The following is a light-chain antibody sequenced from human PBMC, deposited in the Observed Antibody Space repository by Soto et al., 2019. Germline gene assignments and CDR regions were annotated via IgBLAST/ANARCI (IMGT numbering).Light chain of an antibody. CDR1: SSDVGGYNY. Sequence: QSVLTQPASVSGSPVQSITISCTGTSSDVGGYNYVSWYQQHPGKAPILMIYDVSNRPSGVSNRFSGSKSGNTASLTISGLQAEDEADYYCSSKRGSTYVFGTGTKLTVL. CDR2: DVS. V-gene: IGLV2-14*03. CDR3: SSKRGSTYV. J-gene: IGLJ1*01.